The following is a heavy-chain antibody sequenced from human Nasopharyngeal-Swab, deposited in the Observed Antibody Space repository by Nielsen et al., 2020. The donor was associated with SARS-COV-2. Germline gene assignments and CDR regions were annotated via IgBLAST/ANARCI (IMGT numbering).Heavy chain of an antibody. V-gene: IGHV4-34*01. Sequence: PGKGPEWVAVIKHRGSTNYNPSLKSRVTLSEDTSMNQVSLEVSFVTAADTAVYYCARGLSGIVPAPILGLGPYYYYYYMDVWGKGTTVTVSS. D-gene: IGHD2-2*01. J-gene: IGHJ6*03. CDR3: ARGLSGIVPAPILGLGPYYYYYYMDV. CDR2: IKHRGST.